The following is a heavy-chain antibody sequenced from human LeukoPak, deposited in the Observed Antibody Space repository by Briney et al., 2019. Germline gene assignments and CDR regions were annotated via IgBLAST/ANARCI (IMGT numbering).Heavy chain of an antibody. D-gene: IGHD3/OR15-3a*01. CDR1: GGTFSSYA. CDR3: ARANPRFPDFFDY. J-gene: IGHJ4*02. CDR2: ISAYNGNT. V-gene: IGHV1-18*01. Sequence: ASVKVSCKASGGTFSSYAISWVRQAPGQGLEWMGWISAYNGNTNYAQKLQGRVTMTTDTSTSTAYMELRSLRSDDTAVYYCARANPRFPDFFDYWGQGTLVTVSS.